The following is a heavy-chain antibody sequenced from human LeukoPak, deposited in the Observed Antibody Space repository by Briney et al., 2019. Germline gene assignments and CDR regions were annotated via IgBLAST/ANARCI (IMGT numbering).Heavy chain of an antibody. CDR1: GFSFSAAW. CDR2: IKNDGSDK. Sequence: GALRLSCEASGFSFSAAWMTWVRQAPGKGLEWVATIKNDGSDKYYVDSVKGRFTLSRDNAKNSVYLQMNSLRVEDTAVYYCVNLGYSDGGQGTLVTVSS. CDR3: VNLGYSD. D-gene: IGHD5-12*01. V-gene: IGHV3-7*01. J-gene: IGHJ4*02.